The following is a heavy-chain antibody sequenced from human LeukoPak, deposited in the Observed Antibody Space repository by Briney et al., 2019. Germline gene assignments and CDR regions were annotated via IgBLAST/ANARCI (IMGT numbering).Heavy chain of an antibody. J-gene: IGHJ3*01. CDR2: IRNKAYNYAT. Sequence: GGSLKLSCAASGFTFTASSMHWVRQASGRGLEWIGHIRNKAYNYATTYAASAKGRFTISRDDPKNTTFLQMNSLQTEDTAVYYCTQWLTDAFDFWGQGTVVTVSS. V-gene: IGHV3-73*01. CDR3: TQWLTDAFDF. CDR1: GFTFTASS. D-gene: IGHD6-19*01.